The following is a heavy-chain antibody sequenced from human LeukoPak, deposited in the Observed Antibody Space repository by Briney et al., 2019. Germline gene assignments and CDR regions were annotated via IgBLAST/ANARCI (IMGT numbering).Heavy chain of an antibody. Sequence: PGGSLRLSCAASGFTFSTYWMHWVRQAPGKGLVWVSRINGDGSSKTYADFVQGRFTVSRDNAKNTLYLQMNSLRAEDTAMYYCARDSEYSCSLWGQGTLVTVSS. V-gene: IGHV3-74*01. CDR1: GFTFSTYW. D-gene: IGHD6-6*01. CDR3: ARDSEYSCSL. J-gene: IGHJ4*02. CDR2: INGDGSSK.